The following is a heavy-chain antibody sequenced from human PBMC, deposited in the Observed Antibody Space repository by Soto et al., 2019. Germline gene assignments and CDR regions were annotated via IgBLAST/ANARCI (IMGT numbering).Heavy chain of an antibody. CDR2: IKHSGGT. J-gene: IGHJ4*02. CDR3: ARGPVGHYLARLGFDT. V-gene: IGHV4-34*01. CDR1: GGAFSGYY. Sequence: SETLSLTRAVYGGAFSGYYWRWIRPPPGKGLEGIGEIKHSGGTKYNPSLKRLVTISVDTAKNQFSLKLSSVPAGDPVVFYCARGPVGHYLARLGFDTGGQETLVMVSS. D-gene: IGHD3-9*01.